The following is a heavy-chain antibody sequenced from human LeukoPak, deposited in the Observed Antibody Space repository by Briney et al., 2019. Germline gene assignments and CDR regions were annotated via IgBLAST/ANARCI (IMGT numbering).Heavy chain of an antibody. D-gene: IGHD3-10*01. CDR2: INAGNGNT. V-gene: IGHV1-3*01. CDR3: ARSGALWFGELFRMDV. J-gene: IGHJ6*02. CDR1: GYTFTSYA. Sequence: GASVKVSCKASGYTFTSYAMHWVRQAPGQRLEWMGWINAGNGNTEYSQKFQGRVTITRDTSASTAYMELSSLRSEDTAVYYCARSGALWFGELFRMDVWGQGTTVTVSS.